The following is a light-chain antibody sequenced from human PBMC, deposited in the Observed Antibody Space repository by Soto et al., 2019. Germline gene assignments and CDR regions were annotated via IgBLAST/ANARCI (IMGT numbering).Light chain of an antibody. Sequence: DIQMTKSPSTLSASVGDRVTITCRASQSISSWLAWYQQKPGKAPKLLIYDASSLESGVPSRFSGSGSGTEFTLTISSLQPDDFATYYCQQYNSYPALYTFGQGTKLEIK. CDR2: DAS. CDR3: QQYNSYPALYT. J-gene: IGKJ2*01. CDR1: QSISSW. V-gene: IGKV1-5*01.